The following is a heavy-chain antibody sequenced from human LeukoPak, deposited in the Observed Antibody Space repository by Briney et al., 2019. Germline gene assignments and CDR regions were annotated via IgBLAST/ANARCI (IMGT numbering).Heavy chain of an antibody. Sequence: SVKVSCKASGGTFSSYAISWVRQAPGQGLEWMGGIIPIFGTANYAQKFQGRVTITADKSTSTAYMELSSLRSEDTAVYYCAIFEVIAVAGNRWFDPWGQGTLVTASS. V-gene: IGHV1-69*06. J-gene: IGHJ5*02. CDR2: IIPIFGTA. CDR3: AIFEVIAVAGNRWFDP. D-gene: IGHD6-19*01. CDR1: GGTFSSYA.